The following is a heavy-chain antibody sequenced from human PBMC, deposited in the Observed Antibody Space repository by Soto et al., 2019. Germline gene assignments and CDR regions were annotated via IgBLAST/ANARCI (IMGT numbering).Heavy chain of an antibody. V-gene: IGHV3-23*01. J-gene: IGHJ2*01. CDR2: ISGSGGRT. CDR3: AKDQLGNWYFDL. CDR1: GFTFSSYA. D-gene: IGHD6-13*01. Sequence: GGSLRLSCAASGFTFSSYAMSWVRQAPGKGLEWVSAISGSGGRTYYADSVKGRFTISRDNSKNTLYLQMNSLRAEDTAVYYCAKDQLGNWYFDLWGRGTLVTVSS.